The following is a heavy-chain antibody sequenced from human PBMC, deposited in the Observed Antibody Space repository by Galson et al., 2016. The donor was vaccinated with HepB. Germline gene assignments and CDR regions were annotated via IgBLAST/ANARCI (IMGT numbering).Heavy chain of an antibody. CDR3: ARGYMYGLDY. CDR1: GFTFSSYW. J-gene: IGHJ4*02. Sequence: SLRLSCAASGFTFSSYWMHWVRQAPGKGLVWVSRVKTDGSATDYADSVKGRFTVSRDNAKNTLYLQMNSLRADDTAVYYCARGYMYGLDYWGQGTLATVSS. CDR2: VKTDGSAT. V-gene: IGHV3-74*01. D-gene: IGHD3-10*01.